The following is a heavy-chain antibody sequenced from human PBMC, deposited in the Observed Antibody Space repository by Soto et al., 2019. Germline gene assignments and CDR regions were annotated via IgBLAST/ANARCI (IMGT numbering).Heavy chain of an antibody. V-gene: IGHV1-18*01. J-gene: IGHJ3*02. D-gene: IGHD6-19*01. CDR2: ISAYNGNT. CDR3: ARVVLLPVAGTTDGFDI. CDR1: GYPFNAFD. Sequence: ASVKVSCKASGYPFNAFDINWVRQAGGQGLEWMGWISAYNGNTQYAQNFQGRVTLTTDTSTSTVYMELRSLRSDDTAVYYCARVVLLPVAGTTDGFDIWGQGTMVTVSS.